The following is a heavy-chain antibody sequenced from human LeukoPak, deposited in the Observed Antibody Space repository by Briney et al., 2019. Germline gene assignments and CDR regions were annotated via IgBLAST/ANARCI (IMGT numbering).Heavy chain of an antibody. CDR3: ARGGRWLPTGWYFDL. CDR2: ISSSGSTI. D-gene: IGHD5-24*01. Sequence: GRSLRLSCAASGFTFSSYEMNWVRQAPGKGLEWVSYISSSGSTIYYADSVKGRFTISRDNAKNSLYLQMNSLRAEDTAVYYCARGGRWLPTGWYFDLWGRGTLVTVSS. J-gene: IGHJ2*01. CDR1: GFTFSSYE. V-gene: IGHV3-48*03.